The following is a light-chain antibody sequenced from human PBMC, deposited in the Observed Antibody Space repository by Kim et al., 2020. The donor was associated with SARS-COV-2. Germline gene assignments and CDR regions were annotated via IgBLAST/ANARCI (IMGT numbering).Light chain of an antibody. V-gene: IGKV3-11*01. CDR3: QQRSSWPDT. J-gene: IGKJ2*01. CDR2: RCS. Sequence: THTCRAGEGCAHQLARVQQKPGQGTRLLIHRCSRRADGIPTRISCSGSWTDFTFTINSLEPEDFALYFCQQRSSWPDTFGPGTKLEI. CDR1: EGCAHQ.